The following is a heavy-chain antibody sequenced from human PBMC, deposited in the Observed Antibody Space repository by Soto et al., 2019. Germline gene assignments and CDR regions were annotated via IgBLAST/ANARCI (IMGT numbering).Heavy chain of an antibody. CDR3: ARDPVDIGMGIFDS. D-gene: IGHD5-18*01. Sequence: QVQLVEAGGGVVQPGRSLRLSCAAAGFTFSSYAMHWVRQAPGMGQEWVAVIPYDGNNKYYADSVKGRFSISRDNSKNTLYLQVNSLRAEDTAVYYCARDPVDIGMGIFDSWGQGTLVTVSS. V-gene: IGHV3-30-3*01. J-gene: IGHJ4*02. CDR1: GFTFSSYA. CDR2: IPYDGNNK.